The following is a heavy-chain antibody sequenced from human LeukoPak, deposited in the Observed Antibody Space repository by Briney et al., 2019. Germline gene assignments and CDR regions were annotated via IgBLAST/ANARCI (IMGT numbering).Heavy chain of an antibody. J-gene: IGHJ6*02. V-gene: IGHV3-23*01. CDR1: GFTFTSYG. Sequence: GGSLRLSCAASGFTFTSYGMSWVRQAPGKGLEWVSAISGGGGYTYYADFVKGRFTISRDNSKSTLYLQMNSLRAEDTAVYYCGRYYVMDVWGQGTSVTVSS. CDR2: ISGGGGYT. CDR3: GRYYVMDV.